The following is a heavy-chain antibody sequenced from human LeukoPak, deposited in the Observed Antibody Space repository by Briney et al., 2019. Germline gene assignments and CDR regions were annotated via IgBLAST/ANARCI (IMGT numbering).Heavy chain of an antibody. D-gene: IGHD3-10*01. CDR1: GVTFSSYS. J-gene: IGHJ4*02. V-gene: IGHV3-48*02. Sequence: QPGGSLRLSCAASGVTFSSYSMNWVRQAPGKGLEWISYISSSSSTIYYADSVKGRFTTSRDNAENSLYLQMNSLRDEDTAVYYCARIVGGLLTMVRGVIVETDYWGQGTLVTVSS. CDR2: ISSSSSTI. CDR3: ARIVGGLLTMVRGVIVETDY.